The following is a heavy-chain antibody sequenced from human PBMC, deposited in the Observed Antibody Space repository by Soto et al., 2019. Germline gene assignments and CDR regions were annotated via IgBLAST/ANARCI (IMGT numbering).Heavy chain of an antibody. CDR3: ARGTYRPGIIMVRGSFNDY. Sequence: SVKVSCKASGGTFSSYTISWVRQAPGQGLEWMGRIIPILGIANYAQKFQGRVTITADKSTSTAYMELSSLRSADTAVYYCARGTYRPGIIMVRGSFNDYWGQGTLVTVSS. D-gene: IGHD3-10*01. J-gene: IGHJ4*02. V-gene: IGHV1-69*02. CDR2: IIPILGIA. CDR1: GGTFSSYT.